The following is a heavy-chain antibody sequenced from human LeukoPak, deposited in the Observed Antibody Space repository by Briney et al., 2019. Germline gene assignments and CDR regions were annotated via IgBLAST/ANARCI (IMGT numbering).Heavy chain of an antibody. J-gene: IGHJ3*02. Sequence: SVKVSCKASGGTFSSYAISWVRQAPGQGLEWMGGIIPIFGTANYAQKFQGRVTITADESSSTAYMELSSLRSKDTAVYYCARGDVSDAFDIWGQGTMVTVSS. CDR2: IIPIFGTA. CDR1: GGTFSSYA. V-gene: IGHV1-69*01. D-gene: IGHD3-16*01. CDR3: ARGDVSDAFDI.